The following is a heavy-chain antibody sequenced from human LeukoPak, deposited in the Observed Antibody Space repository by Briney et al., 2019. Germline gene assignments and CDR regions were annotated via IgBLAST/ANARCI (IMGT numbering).Heavy chain of an antibody. D-gene: IGHD6-13*01. J-gene: IGHJ4*02. CDR1: GFTVSSNY. CDR3: ARAITYSSSWWYYFDY. CDR2: LYSGSRT. V-gene: IGHV3-66*01. Sequence: PGRTLRLSRAVSGFTVSSNYMSCVRQAPAKGLEWVLILYSGSRTYYADSVKGRFTISRDTSRNSLYLQMNSLRAEDTAINYGARAITYSSSWWYYFDYWGQGTLVTVSS.